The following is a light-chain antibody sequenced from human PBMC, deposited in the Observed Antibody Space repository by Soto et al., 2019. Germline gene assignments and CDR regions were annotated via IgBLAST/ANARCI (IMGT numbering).Light chain of an antibody. CDR3: QQYDTWPRT. CDR2: GAS. J-gene: IGKJ1*01. CDR1: QSVSTN. V-gene: IGKV3-15*01. Sequence: EIVMTQSPASLSVPPGERATLSCRASQSVSTNFSWYLQKPGQAPRPLIYGASTRATAVPSRFTASGSGTEFTLSISSLQSDDFGVYFCQQYDTWPRTFGQGTKVEIK.